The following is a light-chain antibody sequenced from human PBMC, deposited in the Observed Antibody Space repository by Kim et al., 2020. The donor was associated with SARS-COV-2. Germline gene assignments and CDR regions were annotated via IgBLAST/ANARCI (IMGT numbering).Light chain of an antibody. CDR2: GAS. J-gene: IGKJ4*01. V-gene: IGKV3-20*01. Sequence: EIVLTQSPGTLSLSPGERATLSCRASQSVSATSLAWYQQTPSQAPRLLIYGASSRATGIPDRFSGSGSGTDFTLTISRLEPEDFAVYYCEQYGGSPPLTFGGGTKLEI. CDR1: QSVSATS. CDR3: EQYGGSPPLT.